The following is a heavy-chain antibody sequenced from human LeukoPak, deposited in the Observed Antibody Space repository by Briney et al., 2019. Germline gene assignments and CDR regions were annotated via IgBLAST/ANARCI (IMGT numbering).Heavy chain of an antibody. CDR2: MNPNSGNT. D-gene: IGHD3-16*01. J-gene: IGHJ4*02. CDR3: ARDLLGDYRDFDY. V-gene: IGHV1-8*01. Sequence: ASVKVSCKASGYTFISFDINWVRQATGQGLEWMGWMNPNSGNTGYAQKFQGRVTMTRDTSTSTVYMELSSLRAEDTAVYYCARDLLGDYRDFDYWGQGTLVTVSS. CDR1: GYTFISFD.